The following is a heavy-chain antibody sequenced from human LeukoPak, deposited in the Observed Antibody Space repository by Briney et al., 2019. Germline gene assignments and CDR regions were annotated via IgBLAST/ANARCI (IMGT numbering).Heavy chain of an antibody. CDR2: IYYSGST. Sequence: SETLSLTCTVSGCSISSYYWSWIRQPPGKGLEWIGYIYYSGSTNYNPSLKSRVTISVDTSKNQFSLKLSSVTAADTAVYYCARDYYDSSGYYARLGYWGQGTLVTVSS. V-gene: IGHV4-59*01. J-gene: IGHJ4*02. CDR3: ARDYYDSSGYYARLGY. D-gene: IGHD3-22*01. CDR1: GCSISSYY.